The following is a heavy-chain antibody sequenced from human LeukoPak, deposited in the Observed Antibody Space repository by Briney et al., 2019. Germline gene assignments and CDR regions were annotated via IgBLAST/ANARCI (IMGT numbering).Heavy chain of an antibody. CDR2: IYHSGST. CDR3: ARGYGSGSYSYNWFDP. D-gene: IGHD3-10*01. J-gene: IGHJ5*02. CDR1: GVSISSGGYS. V-gene: IGHV4-30-2*01. Sequence: PSQTLSLTCAVSGVSISSGGYSWRWIRQPPGKGLEWIGYIYHSGSTYYNPSLKSRITISVDRSKNQFSLKLSSVTAADTAVYYCARGYGSGSYSYNWFDPWGQGTLVTVSS.